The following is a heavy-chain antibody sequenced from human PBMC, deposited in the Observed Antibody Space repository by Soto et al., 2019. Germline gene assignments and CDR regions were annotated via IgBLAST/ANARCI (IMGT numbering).Heavy chain of an antibody. CDR2: IYHSGST. J-gene: IGHJ6*02. Sequence: PSETLSLTCAVSGGSISSGGYSWSWIRQPPGKGLEWIGYIYHSGSTYYNPSLKSRVTISVDTSKNQFSLKLSSVTAADTAVYYCARYKSNNYYGMDVWGQGTTVTVSS. CDR1: GGSISSGGYS. D-gene: IGHD5-12*01. V-gene: IGHV4-30-2*02. CDR3: ARYKSNNYYGMDV.